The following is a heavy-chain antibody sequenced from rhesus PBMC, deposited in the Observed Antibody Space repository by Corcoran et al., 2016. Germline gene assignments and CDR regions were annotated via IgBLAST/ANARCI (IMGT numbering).Heavy chain of an antibody. J-gene: IGHJ4*01. CDR3: GRGGIADI. CDR1: GGSISRFY. Sequence: QLQLQESGPGLVKPSETLSLTSAVAGGSISRFYWSGVRQAPGKGLEWIGYFYGSGSSTNYNPSLKSRVTLSVDTSKNQLSLKLSSVTAADTAVYYCGRGGIADIWGQGVLVTVSS. V-gene: IGHV4S11*01. CDR2: FYGSGSST. D-gene: IGHD6-13*01.